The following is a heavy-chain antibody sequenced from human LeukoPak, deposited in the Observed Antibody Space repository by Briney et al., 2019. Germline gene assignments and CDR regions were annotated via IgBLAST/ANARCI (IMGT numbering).Heavy chain of an antibody. J-gene: IGHJ5*02. D-gene: IGHD3-22*01. Sequence: GASVKVSCKASGYTFTSYGISWMRQAPGQGLEWMGWISAYNGNTNYAQKLQGRVTMTTDTSTSTAYMELRSLRSDDTAVYYCARESPGGYPYVHNWFDPWGQGTLVTVSS. CDR3: ARESPGGYPYVHNWFDP. V-gene: IGHV1-18*01. CDR2: ISAYNGNT. CDR1: GYTFTSYG.